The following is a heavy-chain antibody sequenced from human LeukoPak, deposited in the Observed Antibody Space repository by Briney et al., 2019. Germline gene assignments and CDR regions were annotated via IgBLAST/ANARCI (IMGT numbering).Heavy chain of an antibody. D-gene: IGHD2-2*01. CDR1: GYSISSGYY. Sequence: PSETLSLTCAVSGYSISSGYYWGWIRQPPGKGLEWIGSIYHSGSTYYNPSLKSRVTISVDTSKNQFSLELSSVTAADTAVYYCARVYCSSTSCGTFDYWGQGTLVTVSS. CDR3: ARVYCSSTSCGTFDY. J-gene: IGHJ4*02. CDR2: IYHSGST. V-gene: IGHV4-38-2*01.